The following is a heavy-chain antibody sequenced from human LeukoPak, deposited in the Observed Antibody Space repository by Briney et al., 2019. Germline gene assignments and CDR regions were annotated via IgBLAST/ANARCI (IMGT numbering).Heavy chain of an antibody. CDR1: GYTFTGYY. J-gene: IGHJ4*02. D-gene: IGHD1-26*01. V-gene: IGHV1-69-2*01. CDR2: VDPEDGET. CDR3: ATGPSGSYSY. Sequence: ASVKISCKASGYTFTGYYMHWVQQAPGKGLEWMGRVDPEDGETIYAEEFQGRVTITADTSTDTAYMELSSLRSEDTAVYYCATGPSGSYSYWGQGTLVTVSS.